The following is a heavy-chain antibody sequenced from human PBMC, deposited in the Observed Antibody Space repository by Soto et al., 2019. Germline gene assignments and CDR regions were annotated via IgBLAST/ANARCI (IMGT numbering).Heavy chain of an antibody. V-gene: IGHV4-59*01. J-gene: IGHJ5*02. D-gene: IGHD4-17*01. CDR1: GGSISSYY. Sequence: QVQLQESGPGLVKPSETLSLTCTVSGGSISSYYWSWIRQPPGKGLEWIGYIYYSGSTNYNPSLKSRVTISVDTSKNQFSLKLSSVTAADTAVYYCARGMLGPRVTTVTGNWFDPWGQGTLVTVSS. CDR3: ARGMLGPRVTTVTGNWFDP. CDR2: IYYSGST.